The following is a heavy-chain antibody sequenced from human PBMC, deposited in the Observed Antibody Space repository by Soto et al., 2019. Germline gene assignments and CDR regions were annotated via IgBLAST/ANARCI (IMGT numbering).Heavy chain of an antibody. CDR1: GYTFTSYD. Sequence: QVQLVQSGAEVKKPGASVKVSCKASGYTFTSYDIHWVRQATGQGLEWMGWMNTNSGNTGYAQKFQGRVTMTRNTSISTAYMELSSLRSEDTAVYYCARSRIAAAGTGDYWGQGTLVTVSS. D-gene: IGHD6-13*01. J-gene: IGHJ4*02. CDR3: ARSRIAAAGTGDY. V-gene: IGHV1-8*01. CDR2: MNTNSGNT.